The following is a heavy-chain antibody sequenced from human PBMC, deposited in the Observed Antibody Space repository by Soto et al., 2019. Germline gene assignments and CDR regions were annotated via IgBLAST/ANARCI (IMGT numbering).Heavy chain of an antibody. J-gene: IGHJ6*02. CDR2: ISSSSTYI. CDR3: ARGGEYSYGPFGFPSNYFYHYGMDV. D-gene: IGHD5-18*01. CDR1: GFTFSTASAFPFSSYS. V-gene: IGHV3-21*01. Sequence: EVQLVESGGGLVKPGGSLRLSCAASGFTFSTASAFPFSSYSMSWVRQAPGKGLEWVSSISSSSTYIYYADSVKGRFTISRDNAKNSLYLELNSLRGEDTAVYYCARGGEYSYGPFGFPSNYFYHYGMDVWGQGTTVTVSS.